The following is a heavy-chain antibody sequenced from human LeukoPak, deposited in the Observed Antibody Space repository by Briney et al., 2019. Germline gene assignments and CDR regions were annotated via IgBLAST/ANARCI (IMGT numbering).Heavy chain of an antibody. Sequence: SQTLSLTCAISGDSVSSNSAAWNWIRQSPSRGLEWLGRTYYRSKCYNDYAVSVKSRITLNPDTSKNQFALQLNSVTPEDTGVFYCARGRLHGALYYYYYYGMDVWGQGTTVTVSS. J-gene: IGHJ6*02. CDR1: GDSVSSNSAA. V-gene: IGHV6-1*01. CDR3: ARGRLHGALYYYYYYGMDV. CDR2: TYYRSKCYN. D-gene: IGHD3-16*01.